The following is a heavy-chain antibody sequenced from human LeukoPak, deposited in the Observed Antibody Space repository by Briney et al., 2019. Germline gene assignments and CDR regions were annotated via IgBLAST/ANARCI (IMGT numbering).Heavy chain of an antibody. V-gene: IGHV1-46*01. CDR3: ARDNSVGDNAWWFNP. D-gene: IGHD1-26*01. CDR1: GYTFTSYY. J-gene: IGHJ5*02. Sequence: ASVKVSCKASGYTFTSYYMHWVRQAPGQGLEWMGIINPSGGSTSYAQKFQGRVTMTRDMSTSTDYMELSSLRSEDTAIYYCARDNSVGDNAWWFNPWGQGTLVTVSS. CDR2: INPSGGST.